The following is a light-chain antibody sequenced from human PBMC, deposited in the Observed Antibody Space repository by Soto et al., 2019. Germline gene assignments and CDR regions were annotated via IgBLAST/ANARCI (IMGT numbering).Light chain of an antibody. CDR1: QSVSSSY. Sequence: EIVLTQSPGTLSLSPGERATLSCRASQSVSSSYLAWYQQKPGQAPRLLIYGTSSRATGIPDRFSGSGSGTDFTPTISILEPEVVAVYYCHQYDNSRSFGQGTKVDIK. J-gene: IGKJ1*01. CDR2: GTS. V-gene: IGKV3-20*01. CDR3: HQYDNSRS.